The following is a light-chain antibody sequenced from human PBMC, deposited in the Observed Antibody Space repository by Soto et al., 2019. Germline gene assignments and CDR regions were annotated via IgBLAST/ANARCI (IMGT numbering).Light chain of an antibody. CDR1: QSVSSY. CDR2: DAS. J-gene: IGKJ1*01. Sequence: ENVLAQSPPLLSMSPEERATLSSRASQSVSSYFAWYQQKPGQAPRLLIYDASNRATGVPARFSGSGSGTDFTLTISSLEPEDFAVYYCQQRRYWPVTFGQETKVDIK. CDR3: QQRRYWPVT. V-gene: IGKV3-11*01.